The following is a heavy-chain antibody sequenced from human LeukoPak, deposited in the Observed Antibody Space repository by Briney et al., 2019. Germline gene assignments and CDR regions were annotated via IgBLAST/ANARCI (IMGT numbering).Heavy chain of an antibody. CDR2: ISSSGSTI. CDR1: GFTFSSYE. V-gene: IGHV3-48*03. D-gene: IGHD6-19*01. CDR3: ARQTVAGTFFDY. Sequence: GGSLRLSCAASGFTFSSYEMSWVRQAPGKGLEWVSYISSSGSTIYYADSVKGRFTISRDNAENSLYLQMNSLRAEDTAVYYCARQTVAGTFFDYWGQGTLATVSS. J-gene: IGHJ4*02.